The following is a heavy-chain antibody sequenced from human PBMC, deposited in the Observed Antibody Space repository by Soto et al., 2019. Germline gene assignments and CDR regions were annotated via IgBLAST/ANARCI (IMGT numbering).Heavy chain of an antibody. D-gene: IGHD6-13*01. CDR3: AREVNSSPARGPNWFDP. Sequence: QVQLQESGPGLVQPSGTLSLTCAVSGDSINNSHWWSWVRQTPGKGLEWIGETYHSGTTNYNPSLNTGVSISIVKSKNQFALKMNSVTAADTAVYYCAREVNSSPARGPNWFDPWGQGTLVTVSS. J-gene: IGHJ5*02. V-gene: IGHV4-4*02. CDR1: GDSINNSHW. CDR2: TYHSGTT.